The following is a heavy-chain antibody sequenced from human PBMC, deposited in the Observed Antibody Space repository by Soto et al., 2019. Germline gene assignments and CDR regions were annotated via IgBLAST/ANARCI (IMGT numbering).Heavy chain of an antibody. J-gene: IGHJ6*03. CDR2: TYYRSKWYN. CDR1: GDSVSSNSAA. D-gene: IGHD2-2*01. V-gene: IGHV6-1*01. Sequence: SQTLSLTCAISGDSVSSNSAAWNWIRQSPSRGLEWLGRTYYRSKWYNDYAVSVKSRITINPDTSKNQFSLQLNSVTPEDTAVYYCARDGCSSTSCNYYYYYYYMDVWGKGTTVTVSS. CDR3: ARDGCSSTSCNYYYYYYYMDV.